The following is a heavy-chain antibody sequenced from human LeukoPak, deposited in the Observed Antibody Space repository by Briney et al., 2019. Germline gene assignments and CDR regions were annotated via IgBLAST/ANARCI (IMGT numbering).Heavy chain of an antibody. D-gene: IGHD3-22*01. CDR2: INHSGST. Sequence: PSETLSLTCAVYGDSFSGYYWTWIRQSPGKGLEWIGEINHSGSTNYNSSLKSRVTISVDTSKNQFSLKLSSVTAADTAVYYCARLHYYDSSGSGWGNWFDPWGQGTLVTVSS. CDR1: GDSFSGYY. J-gene: IGHJ5*02. CDR3: ARLHYYDSSGSGWGNWFDP. V-gene: IGHV4-34*01.